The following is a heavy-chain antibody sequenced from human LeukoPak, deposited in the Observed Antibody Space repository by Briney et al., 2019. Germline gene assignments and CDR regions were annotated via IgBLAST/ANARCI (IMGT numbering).Heavy chain of an antibody. CDR1: GGSISSYY. J-gene: IGHJ5*02. V-gene: IGHV4-34*01. Sequence: SETLSLTCTVSGGSISSYYWSWIRQPPGKGLEWIGEINHSGSTNYNPSLKSRVTISVDTSKNQFSLKLSSVTAADTAVYYCARGVPWFGELSPWGQGTLVTVSS. CDR2: INHSGST. CDR3: ARGVPWFGELSP. D-gene: IGHD3-10*01.